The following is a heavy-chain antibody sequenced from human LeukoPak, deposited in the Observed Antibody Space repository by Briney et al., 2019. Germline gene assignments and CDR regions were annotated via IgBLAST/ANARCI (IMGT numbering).Heavy chain of an antibody. CDR2: IWYDGSNK. D-gene: IGHD3-16*01. Sequence: GGSLRLSCAASGFTSSSFGMHWVRQAPGKGLKWVATIWYDGSNKDYADSVKGPFTISRDNSKNTLYLEMNSLRAEDTAVYHCARDLVLGPSKNWFDPWGQGTLVTVS. V-gene: IGHV3-33*01. CDR1: GFTSSSFG. CDR3: ARDLVLGPSKNWFDP. J-gene: IGHJ5*02.